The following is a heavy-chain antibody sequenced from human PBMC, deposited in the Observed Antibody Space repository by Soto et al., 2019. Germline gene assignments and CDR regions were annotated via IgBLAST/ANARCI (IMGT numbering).Heavy chain of an antibody. CDR2: IYYSGST. J-gene: IGHJ3*02. Sequence: SDTLSLTCAVSSGSISSSYWWSWGHQPPGMGLEWIGDIYYSGSTNYNPSLKSRITINPDTSKNQFSLQLNSVTPEDTAVYYCASSIHYYDSSGPNAFDIWGQGTMVTVSS. CDR3: ASSIHYYDSSGPNAFDI. V-gene: IGHV4-4*02. CDR1: SGSISSSYW. D-gene: IGHD3-22*01.